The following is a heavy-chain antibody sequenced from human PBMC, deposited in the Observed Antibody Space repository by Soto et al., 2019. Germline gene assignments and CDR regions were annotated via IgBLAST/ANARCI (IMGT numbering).Heavy chain of an antibody. D-gene: IGHD3-3*01. CDR2: ISSSGSTI. J-gene: IGHJ4*02. V-gene: IGHV3-48*03. CDR1: GFTFSSYE. CDR3: ARADYDFRSGYATGSAHFDY. Sequence: GGSLRLSCAASGFTFSSYEMNWVRQAPGKGLEWVSYISSSGSTIYYADSVKGRFTISRDNAKNSLYLQMNSLRAEDTAVYYCARADYDFRSGYATGSAHFDYWGQGTLVTVSS.